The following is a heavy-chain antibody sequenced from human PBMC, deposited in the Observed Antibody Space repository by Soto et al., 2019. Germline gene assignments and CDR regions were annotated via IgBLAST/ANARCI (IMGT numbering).Heavy chain of an antibody. CDR2: ISYDGTSE. D-gene: IGHD3-10*01. CDR1: GFTFSSYP. V-gene: IGHV3-30-3*01. CDR3: LRDYSGWFDF. Sequence: QVQLVESGGGVVQPGRSLRLSCAASGFTFSSYPIHWVRQAPGKGLEWEGSISYDGTSEDFADSLRGRFTLSRDNSKNMLWLQMNSLRSEDTAVYYCLRDYSGWFDFWGQGTLVTVSS. J-gene: IGHJ5*01.